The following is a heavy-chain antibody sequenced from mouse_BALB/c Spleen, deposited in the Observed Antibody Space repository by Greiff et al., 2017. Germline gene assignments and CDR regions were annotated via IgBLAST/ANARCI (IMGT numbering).Heavy chain of an antibody. J-gene: IGHJ3*01. CDR1: GFTFSSYA. D-gene: IGHD2-4*01. V-gene: IGHV5-9-4*01. CDR2: ISSGGSYT. CDR3: ARGDYGFSFAY. Sequence: EVKLVESGGGLVKPGGSLKLSCAASGFTFSSYAMSWVRQSPEKRLEWVAEISSGGSYTYYPDTVTGRFTISRDNAKNTLYLEMSSLRSEDTAMYYCARGDYGFSFAYWGQGTLVTVSA.